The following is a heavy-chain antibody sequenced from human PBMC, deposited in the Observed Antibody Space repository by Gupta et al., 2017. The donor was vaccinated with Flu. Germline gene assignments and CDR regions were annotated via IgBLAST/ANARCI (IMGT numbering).Heavy chain of an antibody. J-gene: IGHJ4*02. V-gene: IGHV3-13*01. Sequence: IHWVRQATGKGLEWVSAIWTAGDTNYPSSVKGRFTISRENAKNSLYLQMNSLRAGDTADDYCARGGIWGAAAYYYFDYWGQGTLVTVPA. CDR3: ARGGIWGAAAYYYFDY. D-gene: IGHD1-26*01. CDR2: IWTAGDT.